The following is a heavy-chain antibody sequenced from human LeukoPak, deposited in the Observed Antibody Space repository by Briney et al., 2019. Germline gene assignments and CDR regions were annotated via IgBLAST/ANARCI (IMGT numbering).Heavy chain of an antibody. V-gene: IGHV4-59*01. CDR2: IYYSGST. D-gene: IGHD2-15*01. J-gene: IGHJ5*02. CDR3: ARVRCSGGSCYWANWFDP. CDR1: DGAIAGYS. Sequence: SETLSLTCTVSDGAIAGYSWSWIRQPPGKGLEWIGYIYYSGSTNYNPSLKSRVTISVDTSKNQFSLKLSSVTAADTAVYYCARVRCSGGSCYWANWFDPWGQGTLVTVSS.